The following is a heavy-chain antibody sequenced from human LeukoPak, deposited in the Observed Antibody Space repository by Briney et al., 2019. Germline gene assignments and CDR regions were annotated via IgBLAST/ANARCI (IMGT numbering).Heavy chain of an antibody. CDR1: GGTFSSYA. D-gene: IGHD2-2*02. V-gene: IGHV1-69*13. J-gene: IGHJ5*02. Sequence: ASVKVSCKASGGTFSSYAISWVRQAPGQGLEWMGGIIPIFGTANYAQKFQGRVTITADESTSTAYMELSGLRSEDTAVYYCARANIVVVPAAIRHLNWFDPWGQGTLVTVSS. CDR2: IIPIFGTA. CDR3: ARANIVVVPAAIRHLNWFDP.